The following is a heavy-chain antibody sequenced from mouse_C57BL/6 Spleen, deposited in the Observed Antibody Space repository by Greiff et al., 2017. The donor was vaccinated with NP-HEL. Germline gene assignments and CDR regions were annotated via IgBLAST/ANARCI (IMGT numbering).Heavy chain of an antibody. J-gene: IGHJ4*01. CDR1: GYTFTDYY. V-gene: IGHV1-19*01. Sequence: EVQLQQSGPVLVKPGASVKMSCKASGYTFTDYYMNWVKQSHGKSLEWIGVINPYNGGTSYNQKFKGKATLTVDKSSSIAYMELNSLTSEDSAVYYGARGAYYSKGGAMDYWGQGTSVTVSS. D-gene: IGHD2-5*01. CDR2: INPYNGGT. CDR3: ARGAYYSKGGAMDY.